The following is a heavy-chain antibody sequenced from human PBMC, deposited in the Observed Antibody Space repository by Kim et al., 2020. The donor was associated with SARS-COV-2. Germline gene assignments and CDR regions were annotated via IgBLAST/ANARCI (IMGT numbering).Heavy chain of an antibody. CDR1: GFTFSSYI. CDR3: AREAVDTAMPPHCYFDL. J-gene: IGHJ2*01. Sequence: GGSLRLSCAASGFTFSSYIMNWVRQAPGKGLGWVSSISSSSYIYYAESVKGRFTISRDNAKNSLYLQMNSLRAEDTAVYYCAREAVDTAMPPHCYFDLWGRGTLVTVSS. V-gene: IGHV3-21*01. CDR2: ISSSSYI. D-gene: IGHD5-18*01.